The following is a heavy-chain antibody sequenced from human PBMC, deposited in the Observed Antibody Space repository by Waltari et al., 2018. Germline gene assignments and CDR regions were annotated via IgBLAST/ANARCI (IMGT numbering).Heavy chain of an antibody. CDR3: ARGPPNMITFGGVIVTPPDY. CDR2: INAGNGNT. CDR1: GYTFTSYA. J-gene: IGHJ4*02. V-gene: IGHV1-3*01. D-gene: IGHD3-16*02. Sequence: QVQLVQSGAEVKKPGASVKVSCKASGYTFTSYAMHWVRQAPGHRLEWMGWINAGNGNTKYSQKFQGRVTITRDTSASTAYMELSSLRSEDTAVYYCARGPPNMITFGGVIVTPPDYWGQGTLVTVSS.